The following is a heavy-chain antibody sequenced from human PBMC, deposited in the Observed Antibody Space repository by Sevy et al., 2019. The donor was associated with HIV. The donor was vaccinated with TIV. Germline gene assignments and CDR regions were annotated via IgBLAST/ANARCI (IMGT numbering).Heavy chain of an antibody. CDR2: ISYDGSNK. CDR3: ARVALTFGGDPYDKHYFMDV. CDR1: GFTFSSYD. V-gene: IGHV3-30*03. J-gene: IGHJ6*03. D-gene: IGHD3-16*01. Sequence: GESLKISCAAPGFTFSSYDMHWVRQAPGKGLEWVAVISYDGSNKFYLDSVKGRFTISRDNSKSTLYLHLSSLRAEDTAVYYCARVALTFGGDPYDKHYFMDVWGKGTTVTVSS.